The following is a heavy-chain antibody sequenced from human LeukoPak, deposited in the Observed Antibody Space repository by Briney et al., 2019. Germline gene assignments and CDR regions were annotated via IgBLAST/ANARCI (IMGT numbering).Heavy chain of an antibody. CDR3: ARGGCSGGSCYRWFDP. J-gene: IGHJ5*02. D-gene: IGHD2-15*01. V-gene: IGHV1-2*02. CDR2: INPNSGGT. CDR1: GYTFTGYY. Sequence: GASVKVSCKASGYTFTGYYMHWVRQAPGQGLEWMGWINPNSGGTNYAQKFQGRVTMTRDTSISTAYMELSRLRSDATAVYYCARGGCSGGSCYRWFDPWGQGTLVTVSS.